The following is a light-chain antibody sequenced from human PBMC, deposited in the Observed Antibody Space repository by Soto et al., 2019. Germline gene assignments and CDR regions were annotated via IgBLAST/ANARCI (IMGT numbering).Light chain of an antibody. CDR3: QVWDTVSDHVF. CDR2: DDR. CDR1: SIATKS. V-gene: IGLV3-21*02. Sequence: SYELTQPPSVSVAPGQTARITCGGDSIATKSVHWYQQRPGQAPVLVVYDDRARPSEIPERFAGSNSGNTATLTISRVEAGDEADYYCQVWDTVSDHVFFGGGTKLTVL. J-gene: IGLJ2*01.